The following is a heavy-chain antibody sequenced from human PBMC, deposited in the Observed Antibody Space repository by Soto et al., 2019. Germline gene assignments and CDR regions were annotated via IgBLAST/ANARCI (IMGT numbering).Heavy chain of an antibody. Sequence: QVQLQQWGAGLLKPSETLSLTCAVYGGSFSGYYWSWIRQPPGKGLEWIGEINHSGSTNYNPSLNSRVTISVDTSKNQFSLKLSSVTAADTAVYYCARVLRDIVVVPAAAWFDPWGQGTLVTVSS. D-gene: IGHD2-2*01. J-gene: IGHJ5*02. V-gene: IGHV4-34*01. CDR3: ARVLRDIVVVPAAAWFDP. CDR2: INHSGST. CDR1: GGSFSGYY.